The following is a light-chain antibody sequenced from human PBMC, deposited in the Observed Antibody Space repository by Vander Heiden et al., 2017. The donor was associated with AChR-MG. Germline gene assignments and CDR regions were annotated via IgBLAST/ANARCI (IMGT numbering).Light chain of an antibody. CDR3: QVWDSSSNHVV. J-gene: IGLJ2*01. CDR1: NIGSKS. V-gene: IGLV3-21*02. Sequence: SYVLTQPPSVSVAPVQTAWITCGANNIGSKSVQWYQQKPGQAPVLVMSDDSDRPSGIPERFSGSISGNTATLTISRVEAGDEADFYCQVWDSSSNHVVFGGGTKLTVL. CDR2: DDS.